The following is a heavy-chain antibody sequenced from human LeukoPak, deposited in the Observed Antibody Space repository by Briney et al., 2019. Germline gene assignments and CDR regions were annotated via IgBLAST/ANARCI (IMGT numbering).Heavy chain of an antibody. V-gene: IGHV3-23*01. CDR1: GFTFSSYA. CDR2: ISGSGGST. Sequence: GGSLRLSCAASGFTFSSYAMSWVRQAPGKGLQWVSVISGSGGSTYYADSVKGRFTISRDNSKNTLYLQMNSLRAEDTAVYYCAKTVVAARTYYFDYWGQGTLVTVSS. D-gene: IGHD2-15*01. CDR3: AKTVVAARTYYFDY. J-gene: IGHJ4*02.